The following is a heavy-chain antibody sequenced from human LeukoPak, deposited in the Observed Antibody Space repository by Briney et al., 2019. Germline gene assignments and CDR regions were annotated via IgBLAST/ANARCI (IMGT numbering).Heavy chain of an antibody. CDR3: ASGLLGVPAAIVGNFDY. CDR1: GYTFTGYY. J-gene: IGHJ4*02. V-gene: IGHV1-2*06. Sequence: TSVKVTRKASGYTFTGYYMHWVRQAPGQGLEWMGRTNPNSGGTNYAQKFQGRVTMTRDTSISTAYMELSRLRSDDTAVYYCASGLLGVPAAIVGNFDYWGQGTLVTVSS. D-gene: IGHD2-2*01. CDR2: TNPNSGGT.